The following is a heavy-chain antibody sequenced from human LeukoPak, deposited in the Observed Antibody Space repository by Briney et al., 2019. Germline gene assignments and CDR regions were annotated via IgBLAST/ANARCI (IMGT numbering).Heavy chain of an antibody. V-gene: IGHV4-59*01. J-gene: IGHJ3*02. Sequence: SETLSLTCTVSGGSISIYYWSWIRQPPGKGLEWIGYIYYSGSTNYNPSLKSRVTISVDTSKNQFSLTLSSVTAADTAVYYCARNIAALDAFDIWGQGAMVTVSS. CDR2: IYYSGST. D-gene: IGHD2/OR15-2a*01. CDR3: ARNIAALDAFDI. CDR1: GGSISIYY.